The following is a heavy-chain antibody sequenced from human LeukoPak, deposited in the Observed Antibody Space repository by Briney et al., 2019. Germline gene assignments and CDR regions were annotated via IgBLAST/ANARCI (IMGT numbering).Heavy chain of an antibody. Sequence: PGGSLRLSCAASGFTFSSYAMHWVRRAPGKGLEWVAVISYDGSNKYYADSVKGRFTISRDNSKNTLYLQMNSLRAEDTAVYYYARDNKEAVAEDYWGQGTLVTVSS. CDR2: ISYDGSNK. D-gene: IGHD6-19*01. CDR3: ARDNKEAVAEDY. V-gene: IGHV3-30-3*01. J-gene: IGHJ4*02. CDR1: GFTFSSYA.